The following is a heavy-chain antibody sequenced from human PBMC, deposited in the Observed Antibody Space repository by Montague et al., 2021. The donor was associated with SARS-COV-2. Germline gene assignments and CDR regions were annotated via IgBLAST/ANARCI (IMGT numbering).Heavy chain of an antibody. D-gene: IGHD2-2*01. CDR2: VNQSGTT. V-gene: IGHV4-34*01. CDR1: GGSFSNYY. CDR3: ARGRQPVVVPGAGPAGRAFDI. J-gene: IGHJ3*02. Sequence: SETLLTCAISGGSFSNYYWSWIRQPPGKGLEWIGEVNQSGTTIYNPSVKSGVTISEDTSKNQFYLRLNSVTAADTAVYYCARGRQPVVVPGAGPAGRAFDIWGQGTMVTVSS.